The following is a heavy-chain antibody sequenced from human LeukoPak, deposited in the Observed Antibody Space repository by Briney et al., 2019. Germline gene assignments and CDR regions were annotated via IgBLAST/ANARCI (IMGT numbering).Heavy chain of an antibody. CDR2: ISGSGGST. CDR3: AKDGIVGATRDYFDY. V-gene: IGHV3-23*01. D-gene: IGHD1-26*01. CDR1: GFTFSSYA. Sequence: GGSLRLSCAAFGFTFSSYAMSWVRQAPGKGLEWVSAISGSGGSTYYADSVKGRFTISRNNSKNTLYLQMNSLRAEDTAVYYCAKDGIVGATRDYFDYWGQGTLVTVSS. J-gene: IGHJ4*02.